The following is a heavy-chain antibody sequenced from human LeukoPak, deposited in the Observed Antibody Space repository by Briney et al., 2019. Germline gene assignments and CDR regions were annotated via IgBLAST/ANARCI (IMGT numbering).Heavy chain of an antibody. CDR2: ISYDGSNK. CDR1: GFTFSSYA. CDR3: ARAKPYYYDSSGYYYDY. J-gene: IGHJ4*02. D-gene: IGHD3-22*01. Sequence: PGRSLRLSCAASGFTFSSYAMHWVRQAPGKGLEWVAVISYDGSNKYYADSVKGRFTISRDNSKNTLYLQMNSLRAEDTAVYYCARAKPYYYDSSGYYYDYWGQGTLVTVSS. V-gene: IGHV3-30*01.